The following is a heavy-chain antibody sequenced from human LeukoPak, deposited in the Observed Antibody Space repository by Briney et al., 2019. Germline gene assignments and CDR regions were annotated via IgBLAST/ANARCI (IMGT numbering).Heavy chain of an antibody. V-gene: IGHV3-23*01. J-gene: IGHJ4*02. CDR3: AKVSVYGSGSYSPPYYFDY. CDR2: ISGSGGST. CDR1: GFTFSNYV. Sequence: GGSLRLSCAASGFTFSNYVMNWVRQAPGKGLEWVSAISGSGGSTYYADSVKGRFTISRDNSKNTLYLQMNSLRAEDTAVYYCAKVSVYGSGSYSPPYYFDYWGQGTLVTVSS. D-gene: IGHD3-10*01.